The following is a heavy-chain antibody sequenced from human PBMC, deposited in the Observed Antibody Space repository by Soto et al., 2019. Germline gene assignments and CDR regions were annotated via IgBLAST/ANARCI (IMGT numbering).Heavy chain of an antibody. J-gene: IGHJ5*02. CDR1: GGSFSGYY. D-gene: IGHD2-2*01. CDR2: INHSGST. Sequence: PSETLSLTCAVYGGSFSGYYWSWIRQPPGKGLEWIGEINHSGSTNYNPSLKSRVTISVDTSKNQFSLKLSSVTAADTAVYYCARRKVPAAMGWFDPWGQGTLVTVS. CDR3: ARRKVPAAMGWFDP. V-gene: IGHV4-34*01.